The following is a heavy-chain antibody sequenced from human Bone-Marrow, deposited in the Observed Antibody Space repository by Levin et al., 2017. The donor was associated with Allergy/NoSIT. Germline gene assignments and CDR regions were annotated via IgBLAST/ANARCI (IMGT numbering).Heavy chain of an antibody. CDR3: AKEISPRTAVAGNFDF. J-gene: IGHJ4*02. CDR2: ISWDGDKT. D-gene: IGHD6-19*01. CDR1: GFTVDDYI. V-gene: IGHV3-43*01. Sequence: GGSLRLSCAASGFTVDDYIIHWVRQAPGKGLEWVSLISWDGDKTFYADSVRGRFTISRDNSTNSLYLQMNSLRTEDTAFYYCAKEISPRTAVAGNFDFWGQGTLVTVSS.